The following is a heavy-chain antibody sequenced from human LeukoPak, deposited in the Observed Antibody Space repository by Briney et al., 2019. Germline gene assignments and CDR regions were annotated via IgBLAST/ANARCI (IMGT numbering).Heavy chain of an antibody. D-gene: IGHD3-10*01. CDR3: AKYRGFGDSYDS. CDR1: GLTVSSNY. J-gene: IGHJ4*02. CDR2: IYVDGST. Sequence: GGSLRLSCAASGLTVSSNYMSWVRQAPGKGLEWVSVIYVDGSTYYADSVKGRFTISRDNSKNTLYLQMNSLRAEDTAVYYCAKYRGFGDSYDSWGQGTLVTVSS. V-gene: IGHV3-66*01.